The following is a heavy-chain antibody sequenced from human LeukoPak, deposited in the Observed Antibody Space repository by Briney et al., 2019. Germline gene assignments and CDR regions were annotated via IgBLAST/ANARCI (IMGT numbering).Heavy chain of an antibody. CDR3: AKEYFSKDAFDI. CDR2: IRYDGSNK. Sequence: PGGSLRLSCAASGFTFSSYGMHWVRQAPGKGLEWVAFIRYDGSNKYYADSVKGRFTISRDNSKNTLYLQMNSLRAEDTAVYYCAKEYFSKDAFDIWGQGTMVTVSS. CDR1: GFTFSSYG. D-gene: IGHD2-8*01. V-gene: IGHV3-30*02. J-gene: IGHJ3*02.